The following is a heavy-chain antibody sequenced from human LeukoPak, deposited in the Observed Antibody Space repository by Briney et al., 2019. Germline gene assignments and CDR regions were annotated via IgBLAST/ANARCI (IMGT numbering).Heavy chain of an antibody. J-gene: IGHJ4*02. CDR1: GYTFTGYY. V-gene: IGHV1-2*02. Sequence: ASVKVSCKASGYTFTGYYMHWVRQAPGQGLEWMGWINPNSGGTNYAQKFQGRVTMTRDTSISTAYMELSRLRSDDTAVCYCAGGRGIVGATLDYWGQGTLVTVSS. CDR2: INPNSGGT. D-gene: IGHD1-26*01. CDR3: AGGRGIVGATLDY.